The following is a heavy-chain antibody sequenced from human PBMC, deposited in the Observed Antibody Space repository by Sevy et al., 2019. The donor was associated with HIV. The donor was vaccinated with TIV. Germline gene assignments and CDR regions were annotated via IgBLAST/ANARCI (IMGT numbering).Heavy chain of an antibody. CDR3: SATREYCSDSYGYFDY. V-gene: IGHV1-24*01. Sequence: ASVKVSCKASGHTLTDLSMHWVRQAPGKGFEWIGRFDPEDGERIYAQKFQGRVTMTEDTSTDKAYMELSSLRSEDTAVYYCSATREYCSDSYGYFDYWGQGTLVTVSS. D-gene: IGHD3-22*01. CDR2: FDPEDGER. CDR1: GHTLTDLS. J-gene: IGHJ4*02.